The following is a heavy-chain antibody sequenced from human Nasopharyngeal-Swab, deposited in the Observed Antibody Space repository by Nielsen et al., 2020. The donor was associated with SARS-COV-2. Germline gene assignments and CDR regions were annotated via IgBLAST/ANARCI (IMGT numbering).Heavy chain of an antibody. CDR1: GGSFSGYY. CDR3: ARGLQRTMNY. J-gene: IGHJ4*02. V-gene: IGHV4-34*01. D-gene: IGHD6-25*01. CDR2: INHSGST. Sequence: SETLSLTCAVYGGSFSGYYWSWIRQPPGKGLEWIGEINHSGSTNYNPSLKSRVTISVDTSKNQFSLKLSSVTAADTAVYYCARGLQRTMNYWGQGTLVTVSS.